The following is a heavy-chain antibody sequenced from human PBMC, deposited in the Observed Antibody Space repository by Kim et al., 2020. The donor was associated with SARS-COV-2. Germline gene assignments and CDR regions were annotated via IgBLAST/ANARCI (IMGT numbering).Heavy chain of an antibody. CDR3: ARDNSIAVAGNQGYYFDY. J-gene: IGHJ4*02. D-gene: IGHD6-19*01. Sequence: KSRITINPDTSKNQFSLQLNSVTPEDTAVYYCARDNSIAVAGNQGYYFDYWGQGTLVTVSS. V-gene: IGHV6-1*01.